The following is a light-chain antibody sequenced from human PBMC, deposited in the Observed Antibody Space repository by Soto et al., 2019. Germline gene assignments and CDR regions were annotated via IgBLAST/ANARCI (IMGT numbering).Light chain of an antibody. Sequence: DIQVTQHPSSLSASVGDRVTITCRVSQGIKNYLAWYQQKTGETPKLLIYAASTLESGIPHRFSGSGSGTDFTLTINNLQPEDVATYYCQRYNNAPDTFGGGTKVEIK. CDR3: QRYNNAPDT. V-gene: IGKV1-27*01. CDR2: AAS. J-gene: IGKJ4*01. CDR1: QGIKNY.